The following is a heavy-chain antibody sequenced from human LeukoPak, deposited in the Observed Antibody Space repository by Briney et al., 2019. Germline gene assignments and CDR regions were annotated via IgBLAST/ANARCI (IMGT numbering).Heavy chain of an antibody. CDR2: INHSGST. CDR1: GGSSSGYY. J-gene: IGHJ3*02. CDR3: ARGGYSYGFKAFDI. V-gene: IGHV4-34*01. Sequence: PPETPSLSSAVHGGSSSGYYWSWIRQPPRKGLEWIGEINHSGSTNYNPSLKSRVTISVDTSKNQFSLRLSSVTAADTAVYYCARGGYSYGFKAFDIWGQGTKVTVSS. D-gene: IGHD5-18*01.